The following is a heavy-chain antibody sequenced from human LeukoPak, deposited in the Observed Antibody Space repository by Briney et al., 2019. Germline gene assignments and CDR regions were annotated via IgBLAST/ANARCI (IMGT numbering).Heavy chain of an antibody. Sequence: GASVKVSCKASGYTFTSYDINWVRQATGQGLEWMGWMNPNNGNTGYAQKFQGRVTMTRNTSTSTVYMELSSRRSEDTAVYYCAREYYYAGFDYWGQGTLITVSS. CDR3: AREYYYAGFDY. D-gene: IGHD3-16*01. J-gene: IGHJ4*02. V-gene: IGHV1-8*01. CDR1: GYTFTSYD. CDR2: MNPNNGNT.